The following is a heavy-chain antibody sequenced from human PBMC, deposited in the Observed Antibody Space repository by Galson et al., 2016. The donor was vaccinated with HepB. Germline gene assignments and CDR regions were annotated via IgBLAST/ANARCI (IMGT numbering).Heavy chain of an antibody. CDR1: GFTYSAYG. V-gene: IGHV3-23*01. J-gene: IGHJ2*01. D-gene: IGHD3-10*01. CDR2: INANGDFT. CDR3: VKNYDGSGSYTWYYDL. Sequence: SLRLSCAASGFTYSAYGMNWVRQAPGKGLDWVSTINANGDFTKFADSVKGRFTISRDNSKNTLYLQMNSLRVEDTAVYYCVKNYDGSGSYTWYYDLWGRGTRVSVSS.